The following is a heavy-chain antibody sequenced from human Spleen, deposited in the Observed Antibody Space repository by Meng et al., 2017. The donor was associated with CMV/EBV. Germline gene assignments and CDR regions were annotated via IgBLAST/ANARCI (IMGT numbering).Heavy chain of an antibody. D-gene: IGHD2-2*01. CDR2: INQDGSEK. CDR1: GFTFSNYW. J-gene: IGHJ6*02. V-gene: IGHV3-7*01. CDR3: ARGAGDQLLFPYYYYGMDV. Sequence: GGSLRLSCAASGFTFSNYWMSWVRQAPGKGLEWVANINQDGSEKYYVDSVKGRFTISRDNAKNSLYLQMNSLRAEDTAVYYCARGAGDQLLFPYYYYGMDVWGQGTTVTVSS.